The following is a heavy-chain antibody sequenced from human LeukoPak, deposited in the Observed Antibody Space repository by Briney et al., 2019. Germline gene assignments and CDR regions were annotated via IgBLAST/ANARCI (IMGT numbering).Heavy chain of an antibody. D-gene: IGHD4-17*01. CDR2: INPNSGGT. CDR3: ARDLYGDYNWFDP. J-gene: IGHJ5*02. CDR1: GYTFTGYY. Sequence: GASVKVSCKASGYTFTGYYMHWVRQAPGQGLEWMGWINPNSGGTNYAQKFQGRVTMTRDTSISTAYMEPSRLRSDDTAVYYCARDLYGDYNWFDPWGQGTLVTVSS. V-gene: IGHV1-2*02.